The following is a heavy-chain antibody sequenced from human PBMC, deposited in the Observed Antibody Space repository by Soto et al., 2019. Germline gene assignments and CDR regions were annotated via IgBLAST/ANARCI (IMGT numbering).Heavy chain of an antibody. D-gene: IGHD6-13*01. J-gene: IGHJ4*02. CDR3: ARAATLAGYSSSWYLGYFDY. CDR1: GFTFGGYW. Sequence: GGSLRLSCGASGFTFGGYWVSWVRQAPGKGLEWVANIKQDGSEKYYVDSVKGRFTISRDNAKNSLYLQMNSLRAEDTAVYYCARAATLAGYSSSWYLGYFDYWGQGTLVTVSS. V-gene: IGHV3-7*05. CDR2: IKQDGSEK.